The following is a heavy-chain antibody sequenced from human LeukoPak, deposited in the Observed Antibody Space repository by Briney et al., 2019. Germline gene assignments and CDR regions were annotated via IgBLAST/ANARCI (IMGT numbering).Heavy chain of an antibody. CDR1: GFTFSSYW. CDR3: ARGLGAAHFDY. CDR2: IKQDGSDK. Sequence: PGGSLRLSCAASGFTFSSYWMSWVRQAPGKGLGWVASIKQDGSDKYYVDSVKGRFTISRENAKNSLYLQMNSLRAEDTAVYYCARGLGAAHFDYWGQGTLVTVSS. D-gene: IGHD1-26*01. V-gene: IGHV3-7*04. J-gene: IGHJ4*02.